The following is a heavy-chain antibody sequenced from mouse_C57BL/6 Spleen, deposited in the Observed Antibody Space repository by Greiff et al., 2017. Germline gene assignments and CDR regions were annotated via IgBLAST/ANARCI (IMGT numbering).Heavy chain of an antibody. CDR1: GFTFSDSY. J-gene: IGHJ2*01. CDR2: INYDGSST. V-gene: IGHV5-16*01. CDR3: ARDDYFDY. D-gene: IGHD2-4*01. Sequence: EVKVVESEGGLVQPGSSMKLSCTASGFTFSDSYMAWVRQVPEKGLEWVANINYDGSSTYYLDSLKSRFIISRDNAKNILYLQMSSLKSEDTATYYCARDDYFDYWGQGTTLTVSS.